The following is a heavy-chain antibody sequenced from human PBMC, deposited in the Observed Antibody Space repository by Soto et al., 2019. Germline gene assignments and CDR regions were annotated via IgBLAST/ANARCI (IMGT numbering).Heavy chain of an antibody. CDR1: GFRFRDYT. CDR2: ILSDYNA. V-gene: IGHV3-23*05. Sequence: EVQLLESGGGLVQPGGSLTLSCAASGFRFRDYTMRWVRQAPGKVLESISVILSDYNAYYTDSVRGRFTISRDSSKNTLYLEMNSLRAEDTAVYYCTKRVNGYFDYWGQAALVTVSS. CDR3: TKRVNGYFDY. J-gene: IGHJ4*02. D-gene: IGHD2-8*01.